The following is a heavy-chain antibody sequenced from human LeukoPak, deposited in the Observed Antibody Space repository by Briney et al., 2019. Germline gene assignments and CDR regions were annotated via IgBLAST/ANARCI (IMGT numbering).Heavy chain of an antibody. V-gene: IGHV4-39*01. CDR2: IYYSGST. D-gene: IGHD3-10*01. CDR3: ARHGLGRDYYGSGSYLNWFDP. Sequence: SETLSLTCTVSGGSISSSSYYWGWIRQPPGKGLEWIGRIYYSGSTYYNPSLKSRVTISVDTSKNQFSLKLSSVTAADTAVYYCARHGLGRDYYGSGSYLNWFDPWGQGTLVTVSS. J-gene: IGHJ5*02. CDR1: GGSISSSSYY.